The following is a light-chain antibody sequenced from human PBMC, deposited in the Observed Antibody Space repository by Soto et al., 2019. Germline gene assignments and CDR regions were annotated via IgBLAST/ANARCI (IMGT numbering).Light chain of an antibody. CDR2: GAS. V-gene: IGKV1-39*01. Sequence: DIQMTQSPSSLSASVGDRVTITCRASQSISSSLNWYRQKPGKAPNLLIYGASSLQSGVPSRFSGSGSGTDFTLTISSLQPEDFATYYCQQSYSTPRTFGQGTKVEIK. J-gene: IGKJ1*01. CDR1: QSISSS. CDR3: QQSYSTPRT.